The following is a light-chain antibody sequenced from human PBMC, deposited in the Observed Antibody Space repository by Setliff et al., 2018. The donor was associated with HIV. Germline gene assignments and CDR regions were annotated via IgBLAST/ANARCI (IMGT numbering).Light chain of an antibody. CDR2: GAS. CDR3: QQYDKSPLA. Sequence: DIVLTQSPGTLSLSPGERVTLSCRASPSLSSNSLAWYQQKPGQTPRLLIYGASTRATGIPDRFSGSGSGTDLTLTIRRLEPEDFAVYYCQQYDKSPLAFGGGTKVDIK. CDR1: PSLSSNS. J-gene: IGKJ4*01. V-gene: IGKV3-20*01.